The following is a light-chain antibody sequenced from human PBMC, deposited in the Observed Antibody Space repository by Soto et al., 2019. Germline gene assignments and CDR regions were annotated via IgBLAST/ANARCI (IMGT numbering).Light chain of an antibody. CDR2: AAS. Sequence: DIQMTQSPSSQSLSTGDIATITCWASQTIIGYLNWYQQKPGKAPRLLINAASNLQSGVPSRFRGSGSETDFTLTITSLQPEDFATYYCQQSYTTPRTFGQGTKVDI. J-gene: IGKJ1*01. V-gene: IGKV1-39*01. CDR1: QTIIGY. CDR3: QQSYTTPRT.